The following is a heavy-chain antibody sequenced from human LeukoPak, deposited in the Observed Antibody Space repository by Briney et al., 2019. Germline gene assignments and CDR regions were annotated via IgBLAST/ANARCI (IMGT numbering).Heavy chain of an antibody. CDR2: INPNSGGT. CDR3: ASGITMIVVVSSDAFDI. D-gene: IGHD3-22*01. Sequence: ASVKVSCKASGYTFTGYYMHWVRQAPGQGLEWMGWINPNSGGTNYVQKFQGRVTMTRDTSISTAYMELSRLRSDDTAVYYCASGITMIVVVSSDAFDIWGQGTMVTVSS. CDR1: GYTFTGYY. V-gene: IGHV1-2*02. J-gene: IGHJ3*02.